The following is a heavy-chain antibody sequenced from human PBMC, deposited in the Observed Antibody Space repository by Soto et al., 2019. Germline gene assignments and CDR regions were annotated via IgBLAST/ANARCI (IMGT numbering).Heavy chain of an antibody. CDR3: ARLRGTMVRGVTRFDP. V-gene: IGHV4-31*03. CDR2: IYYNGTT. Sequence: SETLSLTCTVSGGSISSPNFYWSWIRQHPGKGLEWIGHIYYNGTTYYNPSLKSRVTISVDTSKNQFSLKLSSVTAADTAVYYCARLRGTMVRGVTRFDPWGQGTLVTVSS. CDR1: GGSISSPNFY. J-gene: IGHJ5*02. D-gene: IGHD3-10*01.